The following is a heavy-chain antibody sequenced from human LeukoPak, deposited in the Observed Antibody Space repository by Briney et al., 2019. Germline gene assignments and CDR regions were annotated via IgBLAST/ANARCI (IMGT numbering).Heavy chain of an antibody. Sequence: PGGSLRLSCAASGFTFNSYAMHWVRQAPGKGLEWVAVISYDGSNKYYADSVKGRFTISRDNSKNTLYLQMNSLRAEDTAVYYCARDRLGIWGQGTMVTVSS. CDR1: GFTFNSYA. CDR3: ARDRLGI. J-gene: IGHJ3*02. D-gene: IGHD6-25*01. V-gene: IGHV3-30*04. CDR2: ISYDGSNK.